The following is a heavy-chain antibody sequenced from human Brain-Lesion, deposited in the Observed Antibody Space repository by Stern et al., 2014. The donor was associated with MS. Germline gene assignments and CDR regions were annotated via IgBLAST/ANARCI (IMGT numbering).Heavy chain of an antibody. Sequence: VQLVESGAEVKKPGASVKVSCKVSGYTLTEFSMHWVRQAPRKGLEWMGGFDPEDGETIYAQKFQGRVTMTEDTSTDTAYMELSRLRSEDTAVYYCATLSPGAGGNYYRHFDYWGQGTLVTVSS. V-gene: IGHV1-24*01. D-gene: IGHD1-26*01. CDR2: FDPEDGET. J-gene: IGHJ4*02. CDR1: GYTLTEFS. CDR3: ATLSPGAGGNYYRHFDY.